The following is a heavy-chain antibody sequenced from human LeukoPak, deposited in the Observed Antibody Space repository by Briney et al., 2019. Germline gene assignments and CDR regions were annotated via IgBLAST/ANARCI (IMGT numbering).Heavy chain of an antibody. CDR3: AKSPYYDASGYNREYYFDC. Sequence: PSETLSLTCAVYGGSFSGYYWSWIRQPPGKGLEWVSSITGGGGSTYFADSVKDRFTISRDNSRNTLYLQLNSLRAEDTAVYYCAKSPYYDASGYNREYYFDCWGQGTLVTVSS. V-gene: IGHV3-23*01. CDR2: ITGGGGST. CDR1: GGSFSGYY. J-gene: IGHJ4*02. D-gene: IGHD3-22*01.